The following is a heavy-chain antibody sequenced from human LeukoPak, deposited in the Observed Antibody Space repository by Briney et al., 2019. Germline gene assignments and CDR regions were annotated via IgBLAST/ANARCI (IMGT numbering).Heavy chain of an antibody. D-gene: IGHD6-19*01. V-gene: IGHV3-7*03. CDR1: GFTFSSYW. CDR2: IKQDGSEK. CDR3: ARLTRIAVAGPDY. Sequence: GGSLRLSCAASGFTFSSYWMSWVRQAPGKGLEWVANIKQDGSEKYYVDSVKGRFTISRDNAKNSLYLQMNSLRAEDTAMYYCARLTRIAVAGPDYWGQGTLVTVSS. J-gene: IGHJ4*02.